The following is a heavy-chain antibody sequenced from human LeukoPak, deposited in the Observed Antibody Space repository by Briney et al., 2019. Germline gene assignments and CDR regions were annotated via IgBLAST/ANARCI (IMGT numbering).Heavy chain of an antibody. V-gene: IGHV3-23*01. CDR3: AKRPGAHYYYHLDV. J-gene: IGHJ6*03. CDR1: GFTFSSYG. Sequence: GGSLRLSCAASGFTFSSYGMSWVRQAPGKGLEWVSAISGSGGSTYYADSVKGRFTISRDNSKNTLYLQMNSLRAEDTAVYYCAKRPGAHYYYHLDVWGKGTTVTISS. CDR2: ISGSGGST.